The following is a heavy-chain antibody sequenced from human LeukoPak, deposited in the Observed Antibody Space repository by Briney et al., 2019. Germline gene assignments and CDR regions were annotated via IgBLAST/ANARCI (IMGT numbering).Heavy chain of an antibody. CDR1: GFTFSSYS. V-gene: IGHV3-48*01. CDR2: ISSSSSTI. Sequence: PGGSLRLSCEASGFTFSSYSMNWVRQAPGKGLEWVSYISSSSSTIYYADSVKGRFTISRDNAKNSLYLQMNSLRAEDTAVYYCAREMGGSTKGSIWGQGTMVTVSS. D-gene: IGHD2-2*01. CDR3: AREMGGSTKGSI. J-gene: IGHJ3*02.